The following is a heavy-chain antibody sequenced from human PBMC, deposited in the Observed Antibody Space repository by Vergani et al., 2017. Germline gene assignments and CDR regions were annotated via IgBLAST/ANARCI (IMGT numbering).Heavy chain of an antibody. CDR2: INHSGGT. J-gene: IGHJ4*02. D-gene: IGHD2-15*01. V-gene: IGHV4-34*01. CDR3: ARMDIVVVVAAHYFAY. Sequence: QVQLQQWGAGLLKPSETLSLTCAVYVGSFSGYYWSWIRQPPGKGLEWIGEINHSGGTNYNPSLKSRVTISVDTSKTPFSRKLGFVTAADTAVYYCARMDIVVVVAAHYFAYWGQGTLVTVSS. CDR1: VGSFSGYY.